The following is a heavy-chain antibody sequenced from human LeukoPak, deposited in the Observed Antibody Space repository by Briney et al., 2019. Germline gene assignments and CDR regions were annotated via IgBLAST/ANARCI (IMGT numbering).Heavy chain of an antibody. CDR3: VKEGYSYGDDF. Sequence: RRSLRLFPAPSVFTPSNYDTHWVRQAPGKALEWVAVIQYDGTNKYYADSVKGRFTISRDTSKSTVYLQVNNLRGEDTAVYYCVKEGYSYGDDFWGQGTLVIVSS. CDR1: VFTPSNYD. D-gene: IGHD5-18*01. J-gene: IGHJ4*02. V-gene: IGHV3-30*18. CDR2: IQYDGTNK.